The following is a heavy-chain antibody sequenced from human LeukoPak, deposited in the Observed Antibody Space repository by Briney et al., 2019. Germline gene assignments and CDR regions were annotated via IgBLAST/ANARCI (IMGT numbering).Heavy chain of an antibody. V-gene: IGHV3-11*01. Sequence: GGSLRLSCAASGFTFSGYYMSWIRQAPGKGLEWVSYISSSGSTIYYADSVKGRFTISRDNAKNSLYLQMNSLRAEDTAVYYCAGKYYYDSSGYPTQIDYWGQGTLVTVSS. CDR1: GFTFSGYY. CDR2: ISSSGSTI. D-gene: IGHD3-22*01. CDR3: AGKYYYDSSGYPTQIDY. J-gene: IGHJ4*02.